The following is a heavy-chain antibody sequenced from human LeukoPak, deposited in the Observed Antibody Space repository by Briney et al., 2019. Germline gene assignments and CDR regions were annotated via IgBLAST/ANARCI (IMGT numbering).Heavy chain of an antibody. CDR1: GFSLSTSGVG. Sequence: SGPTLVNLTRTLTLTFTFSGFSLSTSGVGVGCVHQRPGNVLEVFALIYCNDDKRYSPALKNRLTITNDTSKRQVVLTLTNMDPVDTATYYCAHIPTIAYDILKNWGQGTLVTVSS. CDR2: IYCNDDK. CDR3: AHIPTIAYDILKN. J-gene: IGHJ4*02. D-gene: IGHD3-9*01. V-gene: IGHV2-5*01.